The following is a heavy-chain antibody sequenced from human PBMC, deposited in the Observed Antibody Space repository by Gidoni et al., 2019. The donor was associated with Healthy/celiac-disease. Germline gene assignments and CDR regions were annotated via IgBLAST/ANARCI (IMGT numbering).Heavy chain of an antibody. CDR1: GGTFSSYA. CDR2: IIPIFGTA. J-gene: IGHJ6*03. CDR3: ARGLYYDFWSGYSKGTYYYYYYYMDV. V-gene: IGHV1-69*06. Sequence: KPGSSVKVSCKASGGTFSSYAISWVRQAPGQGLEWMGGIIPIFGTANYAQKFQGRVTITADKYTSTAYMELSSLRSEDTAVYYCARGLYYDFWSGYSKGTYYYYYYYMDVWGKGTTVTVSS. D-gene: IGHD3-3*01.